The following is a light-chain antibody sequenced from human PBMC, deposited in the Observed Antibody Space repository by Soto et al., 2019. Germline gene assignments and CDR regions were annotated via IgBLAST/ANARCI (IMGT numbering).Light chain of an antibody. Sequence: QSVLTQPASVSGSPGQSITISCTGTSSDVGSYNLVSWYQQHPGKAPKLMIYEVSQRPSGVSNRFSGSKSGNTASLTISGLQAEDEADYYCCSYAGRTSYWVFGGGTKLTV. CDR3: CSYAGRTSYWV. CDR1: SSDVGSYNL. CDR2: EVS. V-gene: IGLV2-23*02. J-gene: IGLJ3*02.